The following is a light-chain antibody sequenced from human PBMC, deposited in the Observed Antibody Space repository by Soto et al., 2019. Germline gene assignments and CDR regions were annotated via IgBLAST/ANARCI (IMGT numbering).Light chain of an antibody. J-gene: IGKJ1*01. CDR3: MQALQTGWT. Sequence: DIVMTQSPLSLPVTPGEPSAVSLSSSQSLLHSNGFNYLDWYLQKPGQSPQLLIYLGSTRASGVPDRFSGSGSGTDFTLKISRVEAEDVGVYYCMQALQTGWTFGQGTKVDI. V-gene: IGKV2-28*01. CDR1: QSLLHSNGFNY. CDR2: LGS.